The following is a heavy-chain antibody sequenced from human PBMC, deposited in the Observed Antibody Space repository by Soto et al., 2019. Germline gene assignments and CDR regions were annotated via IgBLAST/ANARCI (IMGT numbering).Heavy chain of an antibody. CDR2: IYWDDDE. CDR1: GFSLTTRGVG. D-gene: IGHD5-18*01. Sequence: QITLKESGPTLVKPTQTLTLTCTFSGFSLTTRGVGVGWIRQPPGKALEWLALIYWDDDEGYSPSLKSRLTITKYTSKNQVVLTMNNMDPVDTATYFCAHRPRGYSYHFDYWGQGTLVTVSS. J-gene: IGHJ4*02. CDR3: AHRPRGYSYHFDY. V-gene: IGHV2-5*02.